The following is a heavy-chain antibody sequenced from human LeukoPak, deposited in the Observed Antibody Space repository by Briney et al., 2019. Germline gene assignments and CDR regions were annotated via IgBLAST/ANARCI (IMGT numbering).Heavy chain of an antibody. CDR3: ARRPGIAAAGIDY. V-gene: IGHV3-33*01. CDR1: GFSFRTYG. CDR2: MWFDGSNK. D-gene: IGHD6-13*01. Sequence: GRSLRLSCAASGFSFRTYGMHWVRQAPGKGLEWVAVMWFDGSNKNYVDSVKGRFTISRDISKNTVFLQMNRLRVEDTAVYYCARRPGIAAAGIDYWGQGTLVTVSS. J-gene: IGHJ4*02.